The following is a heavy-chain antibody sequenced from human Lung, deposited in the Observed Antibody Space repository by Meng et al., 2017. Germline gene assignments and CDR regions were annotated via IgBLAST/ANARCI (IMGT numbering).Heavy chain of an antibody. J-gene: IGHJ4*02. Sequence: HGQHQRVGAGLLTPAVTLSLTCLVSGGSFSDYYWRWTRQPPGKGLEWIGEINHSASTNNNPSLESRATISVDTSQNNLSLKLSSLTAADSAVYYCARGPTTMAHDLDYWGQGTLVTVFS. CDR2: INHSAST. V-gene: IGHV4-34*04. CDR1: GGSFSDYY. D-gene: IGHD4-11*01. CDR3: ARGPTTMAHDLDY.